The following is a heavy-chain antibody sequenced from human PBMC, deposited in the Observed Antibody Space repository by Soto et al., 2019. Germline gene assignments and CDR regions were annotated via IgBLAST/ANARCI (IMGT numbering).Heavy chain of an antibody. CDR3: AKNGQPPYYYYGLDV. CDR1: GYTFTSYG. D-gene: IGHD2-8*01. Sequence: GASVKVSCMASGYTFTSYGISCVRQAPGQGLEWMGWISAYNGNTNYAQKLQGRVTMTTDTSTTTAYMELRSLTSDDTAVYYCAKNGQPPYYYYGLDVWGQGTKVTVSS. CDR2: ISAYNGNT. V-gene: IGHV1-18*01. J-gene: IGHJ6*02.